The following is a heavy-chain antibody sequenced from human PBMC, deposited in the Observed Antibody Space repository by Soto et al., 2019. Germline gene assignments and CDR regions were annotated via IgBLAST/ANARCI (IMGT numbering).Heavy chain of an antibody. D-gene: IGHD6-13*01. Sequence: QVQLVESGGGVVQPGRSLRLSCAASGFTFSSYGMHWVRQAPGKGLEWGAVISYDGSNKYYADSVKGRFTISRDNSKNTLYLQMNSLRAEDTAVYYCAKVGEQLVRGNYYYGMDVWGQGTTVTVSS. V-gene: IGHV3-30*18. CDR3: AKVGEQLVRGNYYYGMDV. J-gene: IGHJ6*02. CDR2: ISYDGSNK. CDR1: GFTFSSYG.